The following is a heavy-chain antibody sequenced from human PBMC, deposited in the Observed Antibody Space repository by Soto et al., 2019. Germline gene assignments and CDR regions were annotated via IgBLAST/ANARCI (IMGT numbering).Heavy chain of an antibody. CDR1: GGSFSGYS. CDR3: ARVNTIFGVVIIDY. CDR2: IYHSGST. Sequence: SETLSLTCAVYGGSFSGYSWSWIRQPPGKGLEWIGYIYHSGSTYYNPSLKSRVTISVDRSKNQFSLKLSSVTAADTAVYYCARVNTIFGVVIIDYWGQGTLVTVSS. D-gene: IGHD3-3*01. J-gene: IGHJ4*02. V-gene: IGHV4-30-2*01.